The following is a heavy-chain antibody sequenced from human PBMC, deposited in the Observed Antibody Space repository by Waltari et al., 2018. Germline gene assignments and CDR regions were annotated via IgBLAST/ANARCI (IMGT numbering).Heavy chain of an antibody. CDR2: IYYSGSH. CDR1: GGSISSYY. J-gene: IGHJ4*02. Sequence: QVQLQESGPGLVKPSETLSLTCTVSGGSISSYYWSWIRQPPGKGLEWIGYIYYSGSHNYNPSRKSRVTISVDTSKNQFSLKLSSVTAADTAVYYCASKVGYCTNVVCYTPTDYWGQGTLVTVSS. D-gene: IGHD2-8*01. V-gene: IGHV4-59*01. CDR3: ASKVGYCTNVVCYTPTDY.